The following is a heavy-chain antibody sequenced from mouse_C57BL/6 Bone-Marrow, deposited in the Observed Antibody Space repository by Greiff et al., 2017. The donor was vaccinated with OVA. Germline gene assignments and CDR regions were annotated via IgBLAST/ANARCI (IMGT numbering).Heavy chain of an antibody. J-gene: IGHJ2*01. V-gene: IGHV1-69*01. CDR2: IDPSDSYT. D-gene: IGHD1-1*01. CDR3: ARGVVAKDY. Sequence: QVQLKQPGAELVMPGASVKLSCKASGYTFTSYWMHWVKQRPGQGLEWIGEIDPSDSYTNYNQKFKGKSTLTVDKSSSTAYMQLSSLTSEDSAVDYCARGVVAKDYWGQGTTLTVSS. CDR1: GYTFTSYW.